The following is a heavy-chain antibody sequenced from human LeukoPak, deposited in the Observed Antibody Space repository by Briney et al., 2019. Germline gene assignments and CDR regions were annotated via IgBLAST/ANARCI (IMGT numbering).Heavy chain of an antibody. CDR2: ISSSGSTI. CDR3: ARQRSDYYDSSGYYYGFNWFDP. V-gene: IGHV3-48*03. CDR1: GFTFSSYE. J-gene: IGHJ5*02. D-gene: IGHD3-22*01. Sequence: GGSLRLSCAASGFTFSSYEMNWVRQAPGKGLEWVSYISSSGSTIYYADSVKGRFTISRDNAKNSLYLQMNSLRAEDTAVYYCARQRSDYYDSSGYYYGFNWFDPWGQGTLVTVSS.